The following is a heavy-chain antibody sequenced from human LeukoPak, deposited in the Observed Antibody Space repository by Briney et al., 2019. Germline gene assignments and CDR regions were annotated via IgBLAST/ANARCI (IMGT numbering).Heavy chain of an antibody. CDR2: INPNNGGT. CDR3: ARGRGTTSSNFDY. J-gene: IGHJ4*02. Sequence: ASVKVSCKASVYTFTGYYMHWVRQAPGQGREWMEWINPNNGGTNYAQKFQGRVTMTRDTSISTAYMELSRLTSDDTAVYYCARGRGTTSSNFDYWGRGTLVTVSS. D-gene: IGHD2-2*01. V-gene: IGHV1-2*02. CDR1: VYTFTGYY.